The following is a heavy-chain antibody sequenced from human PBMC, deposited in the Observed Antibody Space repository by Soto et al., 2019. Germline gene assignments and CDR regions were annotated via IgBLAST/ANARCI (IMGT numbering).Heavy chain of an antibody. J-gene: IGHJ6*02. CDR3: ASRTVLMVYAIHYYGMDV. D-gene: IGHD2-8*01. CDR2: IIPIFGTA. Sequence: SVKVSCKASGGTFSSYAISWVRQAPGQGLEWMGGIIPIFGTANYAQKFQGRVTITADESTSTAYMELSSLRSEDTAVYYCASRTVLMVYAIHYYGMDVWGQGTTVTVSS. V-gene: IGHV1-69*13. CDR1: GGTFSSYA.